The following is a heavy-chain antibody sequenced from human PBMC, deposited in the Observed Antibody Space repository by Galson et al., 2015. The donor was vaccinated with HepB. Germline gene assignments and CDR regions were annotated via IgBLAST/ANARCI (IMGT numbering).Heavy chain of an antibody. CDR1: GYIFTSYG. D-gene: IGHD3-10*01. J-gene: IGHJ4*02. Sequence: QSGAEVKKPGDSLKISCEASGYIFTSYGIAWVRQMPGKGLEWMGVIYPGDSDTRYSPSFQGHVTISLDKSTSTAYLQWSSLRASDTAMYYCARSDHYASGNHSRGLVDYWGQGTLVTVSS. V-gene: IGHV5-51*01. CDR3: ARSDHYASGNHSRGLVDY. CDR2: IYPGDSDT.